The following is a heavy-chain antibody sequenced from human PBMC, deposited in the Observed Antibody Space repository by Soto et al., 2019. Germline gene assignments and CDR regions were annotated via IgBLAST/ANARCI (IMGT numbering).Heavy chain of an antibody. D-gene: IGHD6-13*01. CDR1: GFTFSSYS. V-gene: IGHV3-21*01. Sequence: GGSLRLSCAASGFTFSSYSINWVRQAPGKGLEWVSSISSSSSYIYYADSVKGRFTISRDNAKNSLYLQMNSLRAEDTAVYYCARANRRGIAAAGTFFYGMDVWGQGTTVTVSS. CDR2: ISSSSSYI. J-gene: IGHJ6*02. CDR3: ARANRRGIAAAGTFFYGMDV.